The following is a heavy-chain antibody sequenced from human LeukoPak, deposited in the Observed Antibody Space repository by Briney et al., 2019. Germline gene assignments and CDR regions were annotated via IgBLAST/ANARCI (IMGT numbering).Heavy chain of an antibody. D-gene: IGHD6-19*01. CDR1: GGSISSYH. CDR2: IYTSGST. V-gene: IGHV4-4*07. Sequence: SETLSLTCTVSGGSISSYHWSWIRQPAGKGLEWIGRIYTSGSTNYNPSLKSRVTMPVDTSKNQFSLKLSSVTAADTAVYYCARAVDSSGWYYFDYWGQGTLVTVSS. CDR3: ARAVDSSGWYYFDY. J-gene: IGHJ4*02.